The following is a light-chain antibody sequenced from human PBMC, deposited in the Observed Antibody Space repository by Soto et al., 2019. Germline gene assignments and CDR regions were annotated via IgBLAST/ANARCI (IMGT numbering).Light chain of an antibody. CDR3: QQYNSDRT. CDR2: DAS. Sequence: DIHMTRSPSTLSASVVGIVTITFRASQSISSWLAWYHQKPGKAPKLLIYDASSLESGVPSRFSGSGSGTEFTLTISSLQTDDFATYYCQQYNSDRTFGQGTKVDIK. J-gene: IGKJ1*01. V-gene: IGKV1-5*01. CDR1: QSISSW.